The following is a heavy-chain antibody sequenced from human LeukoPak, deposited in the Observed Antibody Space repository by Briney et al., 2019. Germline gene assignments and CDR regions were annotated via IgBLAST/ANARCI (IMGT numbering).Heavy chain of an antibody. Sequence: GESQKISCKGSGYSVTSYWIGWVRQMPGKGLEWMGIIYPGDSDTRYSPSFQGQVTISADKSISTAYLQWSSLKASDTAMYYCARRGYYDSSGYWDAFDIWGQGTMVTVSS. D-gene: IGHD3-22*01. CDR3: ARRGYYDSSGYWDAFDI. J-gene: IGHJ3*02. CDR1: GYSVTSYW. V-gene: IGHV5-51*01. CDR2: IYPGDSDT.